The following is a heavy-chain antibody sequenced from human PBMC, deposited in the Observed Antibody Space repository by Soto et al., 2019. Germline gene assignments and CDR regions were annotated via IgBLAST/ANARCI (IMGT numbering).Heavy chain of an antibody. D-gene: IGHD3-10*01. CDR3: ASWLKRPIIATYYDGMDV. J-gene: IGHJ6*02. CDR1: GGAFSDYA. V-gene: IGHV1-69*12. CDR2: IMPIFRAP. Sequence: QVQLVQSGAEVKKPGSSVKVSCKASGGAFSDYAFSWVRQAPGQGLEWLGGIMPIFRAPDYAQKFQGRVTITADEFTRTAYMEMNSLRSEDSALYYCASWLKRPIIATYYDGMDVWGQGTTVTVS.